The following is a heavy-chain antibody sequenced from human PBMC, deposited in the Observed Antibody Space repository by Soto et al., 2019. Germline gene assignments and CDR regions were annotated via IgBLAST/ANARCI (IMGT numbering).Heavy chain of an antibody. CDR2: IYYSGST. D-gene: IGHD3-22*01. V-gene: IGHV4-59*01. CDR1: GGSISSYY. Sequence: PSETLSLTCTVSGGSISSYYWSWIRQPPGKGLEWIGYIYYSGSTNYNPSLKSRVTISVDTSKNQFSLRLSSVTAADTAVYYCARAPTYYYDSSGYYSVYFDYWGQGTLVTVSS. J-gene: IGHJ4*02. CDR3: ARAPTYYYDSSGYYSVYFDY.